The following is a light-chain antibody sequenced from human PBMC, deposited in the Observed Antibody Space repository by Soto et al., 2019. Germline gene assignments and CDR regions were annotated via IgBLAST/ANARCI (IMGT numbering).Light chain of an antibody. CDR3: SSYAGSDNLGV. J-gene: IGLJ2*01. Sequence: QSALTQPPSASGSPGQSVTISCTGTSTDVGGYNYVSWYQQHPGKAPKLMIYDVNKRPSGVPDRFSGSKSGNTASLTVSGLQAEDEADYYCSSYAGSDNLGVFGGGTQLTVL. CDR1: STDVGGYNY. CDR2: DVN. V-gene: IGLV2-8*01.